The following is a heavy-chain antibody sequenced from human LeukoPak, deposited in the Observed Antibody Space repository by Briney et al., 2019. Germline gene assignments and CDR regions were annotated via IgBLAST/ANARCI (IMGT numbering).Heavy chain of an antibody. V-gene: IGHV4-61*02. Sequence: SQTLSLTCTVSGGSISSGSYYWSWIRQPAGKGLEWIGRIYTSGSTNYNPSLKSRVTISVDTSKNQFSLKLSSVTAADTAVYYCARDKTDSPGARYCSSTSCHNWFDPWGQGTLVTVSS. CDR2: IYTSGST. J-gene: IGHJ5*02. D-gene: IGHD2-2*01. CDR1: GGSISSGSYY. CDR3: ARDKTDSPGARYCSSTSCHNWFDP.